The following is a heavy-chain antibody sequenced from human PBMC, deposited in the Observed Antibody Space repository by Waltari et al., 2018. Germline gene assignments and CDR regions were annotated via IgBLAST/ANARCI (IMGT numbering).Heavy chain of an antibody. Sequence: QLQLQESGPGLVKPSETLSLTCTVSGGSISSSSYYWGWLRQPRGKGLEWIGSIYYSGSTYYNPSLKSRVTISVDTSKNQFSLKLSSVTAADTAVYYCASTVYYDSSGWTYYFDYWGQGTLVTVSS. CDR2: IYYSGST. D-gene: IGHD3-22*01. J-gene: IGHJ4*02. V-gene: IGHV4-39*01. CDR1: GGSISSSSYY. CDR3: ASTVYYDSSGWTYYFDY.